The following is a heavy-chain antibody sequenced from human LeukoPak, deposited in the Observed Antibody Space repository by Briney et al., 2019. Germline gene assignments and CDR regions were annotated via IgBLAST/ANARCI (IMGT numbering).Heavy chain of an antibody. CDR3: ARDPFIAVAGTWWFDP. CDR1: GGTFSSYA. V-gene: IGHV1-69*13. D-gene: IGHD6-19*01. Sequence: SVKVSCKASGGTFSSYAISWVRQAPGQGLEWMGGIIPIFGTANYAQKFQGRVTITADESTSTAYMELSSLRSEDTAVYYCARDPFIAVAGTWWFDPWGQGTLVTVSS. CDR2: IIPIFGTA. J-gene: IGHJ5*02.